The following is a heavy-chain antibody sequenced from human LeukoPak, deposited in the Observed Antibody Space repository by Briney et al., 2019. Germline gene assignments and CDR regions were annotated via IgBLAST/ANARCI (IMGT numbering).Heavy chain of an antibody. Sequence: SVKVSCKASGYTFTDYYMHWVRQAPGQGLEWMGGIIPIFGTAIYAQRFQGRVTITTDESTSTAYMELSSLRSEDTAVYYCARDRYYYDSSGSYYFDFWGQGTLVTVSS. CDR2: IIPIFGTA. CDR3: ARDRYYYDSSGSYYFDF. CDR1: GYTFTDYY. V-gene: IGHV1-69*05. D-gene: IGHD3-22*01. J-gene: IGHJ4*02.